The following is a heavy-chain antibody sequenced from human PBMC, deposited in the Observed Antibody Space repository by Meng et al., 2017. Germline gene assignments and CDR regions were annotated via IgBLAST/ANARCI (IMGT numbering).Heavy chain of an antibody. J-gene: IGHJ4*02. Sequence: GESLKISCEASGFTFSRYWMSWVRQAPGKGLEWVAVIKPDGSETGYVESLKGRLTISTDNAKNSLYLQMNSLRAEDTAVYYCATHNDWRFDYWGQGTLVTVSS. V-gene: IGHV3-7*01. CDR2: IKPDGSET. CDR3: ATHNDWRFDY. D-gene: IGHD3-9*01. CDR1: GFTFSRYW.